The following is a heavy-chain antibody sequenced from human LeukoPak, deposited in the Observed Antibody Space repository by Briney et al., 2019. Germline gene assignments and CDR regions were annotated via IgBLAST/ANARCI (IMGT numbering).Heavy chain of an antibody. CDR3: SRYNTSSWDY. CDR1: GFTFSSYW. V-gene: IGHV3-7*01. Sequence: GGSLRLSCAASGFTFSSYWMGWVRQAPGKGLEWVANIKQDESEKYYMDSVKGRFTISRDTSKNMLYLQMNSLRAEDTAVYYCSRYNTSSWDYWGQGTLVTVSS. CDR2: IKQDESEK. J-gene: IGHJ4*02. D-gene: IGHD6-6*01.